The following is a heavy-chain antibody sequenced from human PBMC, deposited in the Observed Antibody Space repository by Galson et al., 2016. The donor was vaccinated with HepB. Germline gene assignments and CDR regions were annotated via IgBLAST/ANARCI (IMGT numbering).Heavy chain of an antibody. Sequence: CAIAGDSVSSKSAAWNWIRHSPSRGIERLGRTYHTSTWYSDYAVSLKSRITINPDTSKNQFSLQLNSVTPEDTALYCCARGHRVVPFSFHFYYWRKGPLVTVSS. D-gene: IGHD1-14*01. V-gene: IGHV6-1*01. J-gene: IGHJ4*02. CDR3: ARGHRVVPFSFHFYY. CDR1: GDSVSSKSAA. CDR2: TYHTSTWYS.